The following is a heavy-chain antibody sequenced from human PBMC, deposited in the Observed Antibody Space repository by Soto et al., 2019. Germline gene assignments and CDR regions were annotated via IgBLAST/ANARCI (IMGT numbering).Heavy chain of an antibody. Sequence: QVQLVESGGGVVQPGRSLRLSCAASGFTFSSYGMHWVRQAPGKGLEWVAVISYDGSNKYYADSVKGRFTISRDNSKNTLYLQMNSLRAEDTAVYYCAKQRSYDPPDYYYMDVWGKGTTVTVSS. J-gene: IGHJ6*03. V-gene: IGHV3-30*18. D-gene: IGHD3-3*01. CDR3: AKQRSYDPPDYYYMDV. CDR2: ISYDGSNK. CDR1: GFTFSSYG.